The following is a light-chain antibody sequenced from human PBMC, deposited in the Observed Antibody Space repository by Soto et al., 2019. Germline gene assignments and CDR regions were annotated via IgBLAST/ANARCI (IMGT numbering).Light chain of an antibody. Sequence: DIQVTQSPSSLSASVGDRVTITCRASQSIRTYLNWYQQRPGKPPKLLIHTASPLQTGVPSRFSGSGSGTDFTLPISSLQPKDFATYYCQQTYNTLNSFGQGTKLEIK. CDR2: TAS. V-gene: IGKV1-39*01. CDR1: QSIRTY. CDR3: QQTYNTLNS. J-gene: IGKJ2*03.